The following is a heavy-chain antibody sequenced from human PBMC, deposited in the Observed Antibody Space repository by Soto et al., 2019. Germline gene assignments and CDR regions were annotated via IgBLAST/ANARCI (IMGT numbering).Heavy chain of an antibody. D-gene: IGHD3-9*01. J-gene: IGHJ6*02. CDR2: ISWDGGST. V-gene: IGHV3-43*01. Sequence: GGSLRLSCAASGFTFDDYTMHWVRQAPGKGLEWVSLISWDGGSTYYADSVKGRFTISRDNSKNSLYLQMNSLRTEDTALYYCAKGGGPGYDILTSLYYYYGMDVWGQGTTVTVSS. CDR3: AKGGGPGYDILTSLYYYYGMDV. CDR1: GFTFDDYT.